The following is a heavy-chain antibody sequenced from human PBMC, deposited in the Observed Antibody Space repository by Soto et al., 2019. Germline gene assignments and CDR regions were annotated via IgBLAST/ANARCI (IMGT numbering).Heavy chain of an antibody. CDR3: ARDAYNYCYFSS. CDR1: GFTFSIYS. D-gene: IGHD1-1*01. CDR2: ISHDGSDI. V-gene: IGHV3-30*04. Sequence: PGGSLRLSCAASGFTFSIYSMHWVRQAPGKGLEWVAVISHDGSDIYYDDSVKGRFTISRDNSNSTLYLHMNSLRPEDTGVYYCARDAYNYCYFSSWLQGSLVTVSS. J-gene: IGHJ4*02.